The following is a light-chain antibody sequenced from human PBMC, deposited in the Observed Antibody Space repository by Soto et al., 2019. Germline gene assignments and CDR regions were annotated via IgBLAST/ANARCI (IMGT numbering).Light chain of an antibody. CDR3: SSYTSSSTLV. J-gene: IGLJ3*02. CDR1: SSDVGGYKY. Sequence: QSALTQPASVSGSPGQSITISCTGTSSDVGGYKYVSWYQQEPGKAPKLMIYDVSNRPSGVSNRFSGSKSCNTASLTISGLQAEEEDDYYCSSYTSSSTLVFGGGPKITVL. CDR2: DVS. V-gene: IGLV2-14*01.